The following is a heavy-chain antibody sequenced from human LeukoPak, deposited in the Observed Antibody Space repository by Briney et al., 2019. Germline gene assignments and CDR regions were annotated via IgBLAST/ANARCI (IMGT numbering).Heavy chain of an antibody. D-gene: IGHD1-26*01. Sequence: GGSLRLSCSASGFTLSAYPMHGVRQTPGKGLEYVSAISKNGDDTYYADSVKGRFTISRDNSKNTLYLQMSSLRTEDAAVFYCVLVGSKSYLNWGQGTLVIVSS. J-gene: IGHJ4*02. CDR2: ISKNGDDT. CDR3: VLVGSKSYLN. CDR1: GFTLSAYP. V-gene: IGHV3-64D*06.